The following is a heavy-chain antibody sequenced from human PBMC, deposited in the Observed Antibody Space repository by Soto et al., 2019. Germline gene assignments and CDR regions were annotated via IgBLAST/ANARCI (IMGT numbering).Heavy chain of an antibody. D-gene: IGHD3-22*01. V-gene: IGHV5-51*01. CDR3: ATSYYYDSSGYLPEDY. CDR1: GYSFTSYW. CDR2: IYPGDSDT. J-gene: IGHJ4*02. Sequence: PGESLKISCKGSGYSFTSYWIGWVRQMPGKGLEWMGIIYPGDSDTRYSPSFQGQVTISADKSISTAYLQWSSLKASDTAMYYCATSYYYDSSGYLPEDYWGQGTLVTVSS.